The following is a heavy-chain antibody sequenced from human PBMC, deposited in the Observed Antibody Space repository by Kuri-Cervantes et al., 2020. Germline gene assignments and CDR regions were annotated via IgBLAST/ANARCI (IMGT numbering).Heavy chain of an antibody. Sequence: SETLSLTCTVSGGSISSSSYYWGWIRQPPGKGLEWIGSIYYSGSTYYNPSLKSRVTISVDTSKNQFSLRLSSVTAADTAAYYCARVGFSTKTFDYWGQGTLVTVSS. CDR1: GGSISSSSYY. CDR2: IYYSGST. D-gene: IGHD2/OR15-2a*01. CDR3: ARVGFSTKTFDY. J-gene: IGHJ4*02. V-gene: IGHV4-39*07.